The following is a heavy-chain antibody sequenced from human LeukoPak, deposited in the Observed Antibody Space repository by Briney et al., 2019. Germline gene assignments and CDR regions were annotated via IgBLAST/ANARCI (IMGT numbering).Heavy chain of an antibody. CDR2: INPNSGGT. Sequence: ASVKVSCKASGYTFTSYGISWVRQAPGQGLEWMGWINPNSGGTNYAQKFQGGVTMTRDTSISTAYTELSRLRSDDTAVYYCARFSPYGDPYDYWGQGTLVTVSS. CDR1: GYTFTSYG. D-gene: IGHD4-17*01. J-gene: IGHJ4*02. V-gene: IGHV1-2*02. CDR3: ARFSPYGDPYDY.